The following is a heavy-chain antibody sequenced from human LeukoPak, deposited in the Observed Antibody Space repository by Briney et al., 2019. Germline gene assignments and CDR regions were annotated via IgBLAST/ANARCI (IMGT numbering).Heavy chain of an antibody. CDR2: IKTDGSNS. V-gene: IGHV3-74*01. CDR3: VRGTVDHWGVDV. J-gene: IGHJ6*02. CDR1: GFTFSRYW. D-gene: IGHD1-1*01. Sequence: GGSLRLSCAASGFTFSRYWMHWARQAPGKGLVWVSHIKTDGSNSNYADSVKGRFTISRDNARNTLYLQVNSLTVEDTAVYYCVRGTVDHWGVDVWGQGITVTVSS.